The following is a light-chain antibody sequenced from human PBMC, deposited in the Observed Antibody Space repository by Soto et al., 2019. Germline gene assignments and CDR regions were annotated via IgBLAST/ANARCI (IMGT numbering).Light chain of an antibody. V-gene: IGLV7-43*01. Sequence: XTXAVTSGYYPSWFQQKPGQAPRXXIYXTSNKHSWTXARXXGSLLGGKAALTLSGVQPEDEAEYYCLLYYGGAWVXGGGTKLTVL. J-gene: IGLJ3*02. CDR2: XTS. CDR3: LLYYGGAWV. CDR1: TXAVTSGYY.